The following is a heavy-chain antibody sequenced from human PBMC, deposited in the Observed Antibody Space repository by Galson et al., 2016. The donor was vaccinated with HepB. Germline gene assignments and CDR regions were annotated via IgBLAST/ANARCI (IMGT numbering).Heavy chain of an antibody. CDR1: GFTVSTNY. J-gene: IGHJ5*02. V-gene: IGHV3-15*07. D-gene: IGHD2-2*01. CDR3: TTHTFSMWCSSTSCYNWFDP. Sequence: SLRLSCAVSGFTVSTNYMNWVRQAPGKGLEWVGRIKSKTDGGTTDYAAPVKGRFTISRDDSKNTLYLRMNSLKTEDTAVYYCTTHTFSMWCSSTSCYNWFDPWGQGTLVTVSS. CDR2: IKSKTDGGTT.